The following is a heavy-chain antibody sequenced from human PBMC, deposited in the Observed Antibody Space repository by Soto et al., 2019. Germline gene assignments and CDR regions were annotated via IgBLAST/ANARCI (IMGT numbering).Heavy chain of an antibody. Sequence: SETLSLTCTVSGGSISDYFWSWIRQPPGKGLEWIGYIHNSGSTRYNPSLKSRVTTSVDASKNQFSLTLTSVTAADAAVYYCARLGGYYQAFDSWGQGTLVTVS. CDR1: GGSISDYF. D-gene: IGHD3-22*01. V-gene: IGHV4-59*01. J-gene: IGHJ4*02. CDR2: IHNSGST. CDR3: ARLGGYYQAFDS.